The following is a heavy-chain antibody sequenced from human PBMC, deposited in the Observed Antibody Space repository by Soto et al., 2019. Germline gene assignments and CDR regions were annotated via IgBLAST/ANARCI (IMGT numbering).Heavy chain of an antibody. D-gene: IGHD1-20*01. CDR1: GVSIVSSTYY. CDR2: IYDSGTT. J-gene: IGHJ2*01. Sequence: QLQLQESGPGLVEPSQTLSLTCTVSGVSIVSSTYYWAWIRQPPGKGLEWIGIIYDSGTTYYNPSLTSRVTISVHSSKNQFSLNLRYVTAADTAVYCCARRIHHASRWHFDVWGRGTLLTVSS. V-gene: IGHV4-39*01. CDR3: ARRIHHASRWHFDV.